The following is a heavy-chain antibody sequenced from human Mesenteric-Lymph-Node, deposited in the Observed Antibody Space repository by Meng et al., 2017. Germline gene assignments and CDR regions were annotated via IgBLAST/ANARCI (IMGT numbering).Heavy chain of an antibody. CDR3: ARHHHSPTFDY. V-gene: IGHV4-39*01. J-gene: IGHJ4*02. CDR2: VVYSGTT. D-gene: IGHD1-14*01. Sequence: QVKASGPVLVKPSDTRSLTCTVSGGSISSRSYYWAWIRQPPGEGLEWIGSVVYSGTTYYTSSLKSRVSISVDTSKNQFSLKLSSVTAADTAVYYCARHHHSPTFDYWGQGTLVTVSS. CDR1: GGSISSRSYY.